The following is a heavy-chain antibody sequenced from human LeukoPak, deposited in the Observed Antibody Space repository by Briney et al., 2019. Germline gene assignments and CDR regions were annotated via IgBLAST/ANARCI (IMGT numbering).Heavy chain of an antibody. Sequence: GGSLRLSCAASGFTFSSYGMHWVRQAPGKGLEWVAFIRYDGSNKYYADSVKGRFTISRDNSKNTLYLQMNSLRAEDTAVYYCAKLPGIAAAGKEYYFDYWGQGTLVTVSS. J-gene: IGHJ4*02. D-gene: IGHD6-13*01. CDR2: IRYDGSNK. CDR1: GFTFSSYG. V-gene: IGHV3-30*02. CDR3: AKLPGIAAAGKEYYFDY.